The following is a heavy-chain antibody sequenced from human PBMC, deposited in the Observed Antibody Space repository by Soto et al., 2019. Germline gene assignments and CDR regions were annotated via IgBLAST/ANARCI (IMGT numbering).Heavy chain of an antibody. V-gene: IGHV4-39*07. Sequence: SETLSLTCTVSGGSISSSSYYWGWIRQPPGKGLEGIGSIYYSGSTYYNPSLKSRVTISVDTSKNQFSLKLSSVTAADTAVYYCARDMGRDIVVVVAATDAFDIWGQGTMVTVSS. CDR3: ARDMGRDIVVVVAATDAFDI. J-gene: IGHJ3*02. D-gene: IGHD2-15*01. CDR1: GGSISSSSYY. CDR2: IYYSGST.